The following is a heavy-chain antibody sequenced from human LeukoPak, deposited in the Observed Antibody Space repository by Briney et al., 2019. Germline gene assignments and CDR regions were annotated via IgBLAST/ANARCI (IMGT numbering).Heavy chain of an antibody. CDR2: IYTSGST. CDR1: GGSISSGSYY. D-gene: IGHD4-23*01. CDR3: AREVVTRGYYYYMDV. Sequence: PSETLSLTCTVSGGSISSGSYYWSWIRQPAGKGLEWIGRIYTSGSTNYNPSLKSRVTISVDTSKNQFSLKLSSVTAADTAVYYCAREVVTRGYYYYMDVWGKGTTVTVSS. V-gene: IGHV4-61*02. J-gene: IGHJ6*03.